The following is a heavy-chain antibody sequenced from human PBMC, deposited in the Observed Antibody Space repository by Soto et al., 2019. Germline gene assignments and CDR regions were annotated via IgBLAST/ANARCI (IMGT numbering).Heavy chain of an antibody. J-gene: IGHJ5*02. V-gene: IGHV4-4*07. CDR3: AREGSHSAYNCAIGIQLWSFDR. CDR1: GGSFDTSH. Sequence: ETLTLTCTVSGGSFDTSHSTWFRQPAGKGLEWMGRIFPNGTTDYNPSLKRRVTLPVTTSKDQTSINPNPVTAGDMAVYYCAREGSHSAYNCAIGIQLWSFDRWGQGLLVTVSS. CDR2: IFPNGTT. D-gene: IGHD1-20*01.